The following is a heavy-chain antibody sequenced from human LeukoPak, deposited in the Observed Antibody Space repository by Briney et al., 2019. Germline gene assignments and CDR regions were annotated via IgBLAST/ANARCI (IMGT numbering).Heavy chain of an antibody. CDR2: ISYDGGNK. V-gene: IGHV3-30-3*01. Sequence: GGSLRLSCAASGFTFSSYAMHWVRQAPGKGLEWVAVISYDGGNKYYADSVKGRFTISRDNSKNTLYLQMNSLRAEDTAVYYCARDGITMIVVVNAFDIWGQGTMVTVSS. J-gene: IGHJ3*02. CDR3: ARDGITMIVVVNAFDI. CDR1: GFTFSSYA. D-gene: IGHD3-22*01.